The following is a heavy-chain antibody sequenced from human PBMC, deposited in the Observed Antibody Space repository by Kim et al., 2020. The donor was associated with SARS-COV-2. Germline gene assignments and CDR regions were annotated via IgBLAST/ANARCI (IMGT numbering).Heavy chain of an antibody. J-gene: IGHJ6*02. V-gene: IGHV3-33*01. CDR1: GFTFSSYG. D-gene: IGHD6-13*01. Sequence: GGSLRLSCAASGFTFSSYGMHWVRQAPGKGLEWVAVIWYDGSNTYYADSVKGRFTISRDNSKNTLYLQMNSLRAEDTAVYYCARVGGPGIAAAGPGGYYYYYGMDVWGQGTTVTVAS. CDR2: IWYDGSNT. CDR3: ARVGGPGIAAAGPGGYYYYYGMDV.